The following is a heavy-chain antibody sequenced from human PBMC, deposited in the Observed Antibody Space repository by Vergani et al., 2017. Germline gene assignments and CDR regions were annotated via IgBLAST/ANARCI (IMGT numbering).Heavy chain of an antibody. CDR2: IYPADSDT. Sequence: EVELVQSGPEMRKPGESLKISCKGSEYSFGNYWMGWVRQMPGKGLEWMGIIYPADSDTRYSPSFQGQVTISADKSIGTAFLQWDSLKASDTALYYCARHTTYTNSGGRGTLVTVSS. CDR1: EYSFGNYW. V-gene: IGHV5-51*01. CDR3: ARHTTYTNS. D-gene: IGHD1-1*01. J-gene: IGHJ5*01.